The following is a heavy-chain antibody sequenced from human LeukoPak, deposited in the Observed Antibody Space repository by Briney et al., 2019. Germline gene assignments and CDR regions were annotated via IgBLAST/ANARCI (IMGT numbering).Heavy chain of an antibody. CDR2: INHSGST. V-gene: IGHV4-34*01. CDR3: ARGTGTTWLDY. D-gene: IGHD1-7*01. J-gene: IGHJ4*02. CDR1: GGSFSGYY. Sequence: PSETLSLTCAVYGGSFSGYYWSWIRQPPGKGLEWIGEINHSGSTNYNPSLKSRVTISVDTSKNQFSLKLSSVTAADTAVYYCARGTGTTWLDYWGQGTLVTVSS.